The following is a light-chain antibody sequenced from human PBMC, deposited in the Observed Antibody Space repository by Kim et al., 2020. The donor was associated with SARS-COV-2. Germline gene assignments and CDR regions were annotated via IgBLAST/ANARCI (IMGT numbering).Light chain of an antibody. Sequence: GQSITIACTGTSSDVGGYDYVSWYQHHPGKAPKLMIYDVSKRPSGVSNRFSGAKSGNTASLTISGLQAEDEADYFCSSCTTSSTYVFGTGTKVTVL. J-gene: IGLJ1*01. CDR3: SSCTTSSTYV. CDR2: DVS. V-gene: IGLV2-14*03. CDR1: SSDVGGYDY.